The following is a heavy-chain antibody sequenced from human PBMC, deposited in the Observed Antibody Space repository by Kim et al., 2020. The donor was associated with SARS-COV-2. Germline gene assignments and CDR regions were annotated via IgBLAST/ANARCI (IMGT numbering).Heavy chain of an antibody. Sequence: YYNPSLKSRVTISVDTSKNQFSLKLSSVTAADTAVYYCARGVDIVATIWDWGQGTLVTVSS. D-gene: IGHD5-12*01. CDR3: ARGVDIVATIWD. V-gene: IGHV4-31*02. J-gene: IGHJ4*02.